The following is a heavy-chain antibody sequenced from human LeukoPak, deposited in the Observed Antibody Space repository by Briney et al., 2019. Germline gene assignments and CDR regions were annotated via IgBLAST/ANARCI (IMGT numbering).Heavy chain of an antibody. Sequence: GGSLRLSCAASGFTFSSYAMSWVRQAPGKGLEWVSAISNSGGSAYYPDSLKGRFTISRDNSKYTLHLQMNSLRAEDTAVYYCAKEWGVDYGLRYWGQGTLVAVSS. CDR1: GFTFSSYA. V-gene: IGHV3-23*01. D-gene: IGHD4-17*01. J-gene: IGHJ4*02. CDR2: ISNSGGSA. CDR3: AKEWGVDYGLRY.